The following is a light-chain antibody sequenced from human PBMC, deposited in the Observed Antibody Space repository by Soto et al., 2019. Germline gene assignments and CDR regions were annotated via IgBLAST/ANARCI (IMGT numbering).Light chain of an antibody. V-gene: IGKV2-30*01. Sequence: EVVMTQSPLSLPVTLGQPASISCRSSQSLAYIDGNTYLTWFHQRPGQSPRRLIYNVSNRDSGVPDRISGSGSGDDFTLKISRGGAEDVGIYYCMQSTHWPPYTFGQGTKLEIK. CDR3: MQSTHWPPYT. J-gene: IGKJ2*01. CDR2: NVS. CDR1: QSLAYIDGNTY.